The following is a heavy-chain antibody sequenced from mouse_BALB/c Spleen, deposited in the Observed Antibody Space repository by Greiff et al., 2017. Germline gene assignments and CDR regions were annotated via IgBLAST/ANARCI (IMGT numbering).Heavy chain of an antibody. V-gene: IGHV5-6-5*01. Sequence: VKLVESGGGLVKPGGSLKLSCAASGFTFSSYAMSWVRQTPEKRLEWVASISSGGSTYYPDSVKGRFTISRDNARNILYLQMSSLRSEDTAMYYCARGAYDYDAGFAYWGQGTLVTVSA. CDR3: ARGAYDYDAGFAY. CDR1: GFTFSSYA. D-gene: IGHD2-4*01. CDR2: ISSGGST. J-gene: IGHJ3*01.